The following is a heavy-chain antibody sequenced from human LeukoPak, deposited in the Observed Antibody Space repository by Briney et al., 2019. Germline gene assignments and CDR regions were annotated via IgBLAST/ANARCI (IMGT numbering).Heavy chain of an antibody. V-gene: IGHV3-33*01. CDR3: ARGMVRNNWFDP. CDR1: GFTFSSYG. D-gene: IGHD3-10*01. Sequence: PGRSLRLSCAASGFTFSSYGMHWVRQAPGKGLEWVAVIWYDGSNKCYADSVKGRFTISRDNSKNTLYLQMNSLRAEDTAVYYCARGMVRNNWFDPWGQGTLVTVSS. J-gene: IGHJ5*02. CDR2: IWYDGSNK.